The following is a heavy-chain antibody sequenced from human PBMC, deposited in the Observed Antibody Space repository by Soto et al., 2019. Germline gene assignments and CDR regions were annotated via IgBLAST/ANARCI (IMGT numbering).Heavy chain of an antibody. D-gene: IGHD5-18*01. CDR3: ARQRGYSYRFPYYFDY. J-gene: IGHJ4*02. Sequence: SVKVSCKASGGTFSSYAISWVRQAPGQGLEWMGGIIPIFGTANYAQKFQGRVTITADESTSTAYMELSSLRSEDTAVYYCARQRGYSYRFPYYFDYWGQGTLVTVSS. V-gene: IGHV1-69*13. CDR1: GGTFSSYA. CDR2: IIPIFGTA.